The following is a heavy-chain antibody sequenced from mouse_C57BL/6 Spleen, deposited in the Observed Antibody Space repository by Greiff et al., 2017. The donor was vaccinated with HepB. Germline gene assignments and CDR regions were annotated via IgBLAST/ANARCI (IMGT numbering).Heavy chain of an antibody. D-gene: IGHD2-12*01. CDR1: GYTFTSYG. V-gene: IGHV1-81*01. J-gene: IGHJ2*01. CDR2: IYPRSGNT. CDR3: ARSYDKYYFDY. Sequence: LVESGAELARPGASVKLSCKASGYTFTSYGISWVKQRTGQGLEWIGEIYPRSGNTYYNEKFKGKATLTADKSSSTAYMELRSLTSEDSAVYFCARSYDKYYFDYWGQGTTLTVSS.